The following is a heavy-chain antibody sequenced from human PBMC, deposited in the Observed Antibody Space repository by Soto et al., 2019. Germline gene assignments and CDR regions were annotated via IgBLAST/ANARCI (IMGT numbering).Heavy chain of an antibody. D-gene: IGHD2-15*01. V-gene: IGHV3-23*01. CDR3: AKHLCSGGTCFSRYFDY. CDR2: ISGNDGST. Sequence: GGSLRLSCAASGFTFSTYSMNWVCQAPGKGLEWVSTISGNDGSTYYADSVKGRFTISRDTSKNTLYLQMNSLRAEDTAVYYCAKHLCSGGTCFSRYFDYWGRGTLVTVSS. J-gene: IGHJ4*02. CDR1: GFTFSTYS.